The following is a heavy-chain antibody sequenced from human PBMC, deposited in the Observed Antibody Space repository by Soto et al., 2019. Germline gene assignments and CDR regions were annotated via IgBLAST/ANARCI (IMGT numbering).Heavy chain of an antibody. CDR3: ASPAQYCTNGVCQWVIDY. CDR2: IYYSGST. V-gene: IGHV4-30-4*01. D-gene: IGHD2-8*01. J-gene: IGHJ4*02. Sequence: KTSETLSLTCTVSGGSISSGDYYWSWIRQPPGKGLEWIGYIYYSGSTYYNPSLKSRVTISVDTSKNQFSLKLSSVTAADTAVYYCASPAQYCTNGVCQWVIDYWGQGTLVTVSS. CDR1: GGSISSGDYY.